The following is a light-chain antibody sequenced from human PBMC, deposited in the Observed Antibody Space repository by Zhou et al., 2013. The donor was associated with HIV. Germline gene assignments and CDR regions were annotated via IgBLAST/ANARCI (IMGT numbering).Light chain of an antibody. CDR3: QQYNSYSSWM. CDR1: QSISSW. J-gene: IGKJ1*01. Sequence: IQMTQSPSTLSASVGDRVTITCRASQSISSWLAWYQQKPGKAPKLLIYKASSLESGVPSRFSGGGSGTEFTLTISSLQPDDFATYYCQQYNSYSSWMFGQGTKVEIK. V-gene: IGKV1-5*03. CDR2: KAS.